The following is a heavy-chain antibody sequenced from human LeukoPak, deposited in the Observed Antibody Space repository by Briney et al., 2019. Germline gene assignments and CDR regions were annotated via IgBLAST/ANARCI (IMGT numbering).Heavy chain of an antibody. CDR2: MNPNSGNT. J-gene: IGHJ3*02. Sequence: ASVKVSCKASGYTFTSYDINWVRQATGQGPEWMGWMNPNSGNTGYAQKFQGRVTMTRNTSISTAYMELSSLRSEDTAVYYCARWYYYGSGTGNDAFDIWGQGTMVTVSS. CDR1: GYTFTSYD. D-gene: IGHD3-10*01. V-gene: IGHV1-8*01. CDR3: ARWYYYGSGTGNDAFDI.